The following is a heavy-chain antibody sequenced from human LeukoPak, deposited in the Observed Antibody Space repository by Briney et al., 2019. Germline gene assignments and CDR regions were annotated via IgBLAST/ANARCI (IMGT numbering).Heavy chain of an antibody. V-gene: IGHV4-4*07. CDR2: IYTSGST. D-gene: IGHD2-21*01. J-gene: IGHJ2*01. CDR1: GGSISSYY. CDR3: ARAGEPGYFDL. Sequence: SETLSLTCTVSGGSISSYYLRWIRQPAGKGLECIGRIYTSGSTNYNPSLKSRVTMSVDTSTNQFSRTRRAVTAAGTAVYYCARAGEPGYFDLWGRGPLVTASS.